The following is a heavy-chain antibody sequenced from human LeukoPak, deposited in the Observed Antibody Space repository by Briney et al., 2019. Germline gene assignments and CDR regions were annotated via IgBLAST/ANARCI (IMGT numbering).Heavy chain of an antibody. J-gene: IGHJ4*02. V-gene: IGHV1-18*01. CDR3: ARMARSYYLDY. CDR1: GYTFSSYG. Sequence: ASVKVSCKASGYTFSSYGISWVRQAPGQGLEWMGWISANNGNTNYAQKFQGRVTMTTDTSTSTAYMELRSLRSDDTAVYYCARMARSYYLDYWGQGTLVTVSS. CDR2: ISANNGNT. D-gene: IGHD5-24*01.